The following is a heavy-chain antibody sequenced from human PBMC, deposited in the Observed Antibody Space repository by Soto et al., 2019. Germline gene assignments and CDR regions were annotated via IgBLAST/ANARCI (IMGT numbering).Heavy chain of an antibody. J-gene: IGHJ4*02. CDR1: GGSVNSGIYY. CDR2: IYYSGST. D-gene: IGHD1-26*01. V-gene: IGHV4-61*01. CDR3: ARVYSGSHFDY. Sequence: PSETLSLTCTVSGGSVNSGIYYWSWIRQPPGKGLEWIGYIYYSGSTNYNPSLKSRVTISVDTSKNQFSLKLSSVTAADTAVYYCARVYSGSHFDYWGQGTLVTVSS.